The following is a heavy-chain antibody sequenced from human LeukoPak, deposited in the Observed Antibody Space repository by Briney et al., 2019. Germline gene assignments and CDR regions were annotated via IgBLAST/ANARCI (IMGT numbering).Heavy chain of an antibody. V-gene: IGHV3-30*03. CDR3: ALWNSKPVFDY. D-gene: IGHD1-7*01. Sequence: GSLRLSCAASGFTFSSYGMHWVRQAPGKGLEWVAVISYDGSNKYYADSVKGRFTISRDNSKNTLYLQMNSLRAEDTAVYYCALWNSKPVFDYWGQGTLVTVSS. CDR2: ISYDGSNK. J-gene: IGHJ4*02. CDR1: GFTFSSYG.